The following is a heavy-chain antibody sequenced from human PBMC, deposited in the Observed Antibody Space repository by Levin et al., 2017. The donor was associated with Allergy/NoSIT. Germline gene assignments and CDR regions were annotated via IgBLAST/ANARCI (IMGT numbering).Heavy chain of an antibody. CDR1: GFTVSSNY. V-gene: IGHV3-53*01. Sequence: GGSLRLSCAASGFTVSSNYMSWVRQAPGKGLEWVSVIYSGGSTYYADSVKGRFTISRDNSKNTLYLQMNSLRAEDTAVYYCARDRESWNGNYYGMDVWGQGTTVTVSS. CDR3: ARDRESWNGNYYGMDV. D-gene: IGHD1-1*01. CDR2: IYSGGST. J-gene: IGHJ6*02.